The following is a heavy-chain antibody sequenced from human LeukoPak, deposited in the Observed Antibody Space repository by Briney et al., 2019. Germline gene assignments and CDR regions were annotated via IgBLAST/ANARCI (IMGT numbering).Heavy chain of an antibody. D-gene: IGHD6-13*01. CDR1: GFDLGHYE. V-gene: IGHV3-48*03. CDR3: AREWQGGIAAAGTRIEGDY. J-gene: IGHJ4*02. Sequence: GGSLRLSCAASGFDLGHYEVNWVRQAPGKGLEWIAHISVRAATIYYGDSVKGRFTISRDNAENSLFLQMNSLRVEDTAVYYCAREWQGGIAAAGTRIEGDYWGQGTLVAVSS. CDR2: ISVRAATI.